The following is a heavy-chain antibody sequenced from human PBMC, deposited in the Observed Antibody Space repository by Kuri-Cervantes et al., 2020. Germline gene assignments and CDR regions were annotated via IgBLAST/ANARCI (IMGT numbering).Heavy chain of an antibody. V-gene: IGHV3-23*01. CDR1: GFTFSSYA. Sequence: GESLKISCAASGFTFSSYAMSWVRQAPGKGLEWVSAISGSGGSTYYADSVKGRFTISRDNAQTSVYLQMNSLRAEDTAVYYCARSSVAGTRVIQHWGQGTLVTVSS. J-gene: IGHJ1*01. D-gene: IGHD6-19*01. CDR2: ISGSGGST. CDR3: ARSSVAGTRVIQH.